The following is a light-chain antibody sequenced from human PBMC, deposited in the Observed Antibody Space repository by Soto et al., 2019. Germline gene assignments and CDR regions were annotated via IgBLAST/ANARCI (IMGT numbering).Light chain of an antibody. V-gene: IGLV2-14*03. Sequence: QSALTQPASVSGSPGQSITISCTGTSSDIVGYHYVSWYQLHPRKPPKLLIYDVSIRPSGVSNRFSRSNSGNTASLTISVLKAEDETDYYCSSYASSSPVIFGGGTKLTVL. CDR1: SSDIVGYHY. CDR3: SSYASSSPVI. J-gene: IGLJ2*01. CDR2: DVS.